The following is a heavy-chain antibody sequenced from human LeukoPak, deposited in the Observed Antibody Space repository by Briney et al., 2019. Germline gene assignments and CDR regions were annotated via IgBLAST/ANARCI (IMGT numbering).Heavy chain of an antibody. D-gene: IGHD3-10*01. J-gene: IGHJ5*02. CDR3: ARDLGLRGVTNWFDP. V-gene: IGHV1-46*02. Sequence: ASVKVSCKASAYTFNGYLIHWVRQAPGQGLEWTGLIDPNGGSTGYAQRFQGRVTVTRDTSTSTVYMELSSLRSEDTAVYYCARDLGLRGVTNWFDPWGQGTLVTVSS. CDR2: IDPNGGST. CDR1: AYTFNGYL.